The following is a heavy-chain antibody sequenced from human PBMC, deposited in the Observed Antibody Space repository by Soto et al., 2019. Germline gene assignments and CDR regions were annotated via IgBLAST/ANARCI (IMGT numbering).Heavy chain of an antibody. V-gene: IGHV4-59*08. CDR3: ARHDPGDIVVVVAMDV. CDR2: IYYSGST. Sequence: SETLSLTCTVSGGSISSYYWSWIRQPPGKGLEWIGYIYYSGSTNYNPSLKSRVTISVDTSKNQFSLKLSSVTAADTAVYYCARHDPGDIVVVVAMDVWGKGTTVTVSS. CDR1: GGSISSYY. J-gene: IGHJ6*04. D-gene: IGHD2-15*01.